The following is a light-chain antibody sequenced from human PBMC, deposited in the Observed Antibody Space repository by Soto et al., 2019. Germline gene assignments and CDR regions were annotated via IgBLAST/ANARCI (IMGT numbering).Light chain of an antibody. V-gene: IGKV1-33*01. Sequence: IQMTQSPSSLSASVGDRVTITCQASQDIKNYLNWSQQKSGKAPKLLIYDASDLETGVPSRFSGSGSGTDFTFTINSLQPEDIATYYCQQYDNLPLTFGGGTKVDIK. CDR1: QDIKNY. J-gene: IGKJ4*01. CDR3: QQYDNLPLT. CDR2: DAS.